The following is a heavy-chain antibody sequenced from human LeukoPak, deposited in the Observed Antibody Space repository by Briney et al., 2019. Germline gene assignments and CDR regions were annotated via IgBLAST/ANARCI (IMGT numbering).Heavy chain of an antibody. Sequence: ASVKVSCKASGYTFTSYYMHWVRQARGQGLEGMGIINPSGGSTSYAQKFHGRVTMTRDTSTSTVYLELRSLRSEDTAVYYCARDGRGVDTAMVNVDFDYWGQGTLVTVSS. V-gene: IGHV1-46*01. CDR2: INPSGGST. J-gene: IGHJ4*02. CDR1: GYTFTSYY. CDR3: ARDGRGVDTAMVNVDFDY. D-gene: IGHD5-18*01.